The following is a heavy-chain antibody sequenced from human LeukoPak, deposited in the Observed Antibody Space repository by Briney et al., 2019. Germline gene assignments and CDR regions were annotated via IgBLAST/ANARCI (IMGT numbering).Heavy chain of an antibody. CDR2: TYHGGTT. CDR1: GYSISSGYL. Sequence: PSDTLSLTCTVSGYSISSGYLWGWIRQPPGKGLEWIGSTYHGGTTYSNPSLKSRVIISEDTSKNQFSLKPGSVTAADTAVYYWARGSGDWTYYFDYWGQGTLVTVSS. V-gene: IGHV4-38-2*02. CDR3: ARGSGDWTYYFDY. J-gene: IGHJ4*02. D-gene: IGHD2-21*02.